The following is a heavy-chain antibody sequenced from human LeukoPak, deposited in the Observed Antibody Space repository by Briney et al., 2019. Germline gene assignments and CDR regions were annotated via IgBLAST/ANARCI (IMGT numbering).Heavy chain of an antibody. CDR1: GFTFSNYA. V-gene: IGHV3-23*01. CDR3: ARTYYDILTGVNWFDP. J-gene: IGHJ5*02. Sequence: GGSLRLSCAASGFTFSNYAMSWVRQAPGKGLEWVSAISGSGGSTYYADSVKGRFTISRDNSKNTLYLQMNSLRAEDTAVYYCARTYYDILTGVNWFDPWGQGTLVTVSS. CDR2: ISGSGGST. D-gene: IGHD3-9*01.